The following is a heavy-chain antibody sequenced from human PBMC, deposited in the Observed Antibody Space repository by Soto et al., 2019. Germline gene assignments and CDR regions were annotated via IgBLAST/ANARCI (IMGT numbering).Heavy chain of an antibody. CDR3: KRMGATAYFQH. V-gene: IGHV3-53*04. Sequence: GGSLRLSCAASGFTVSSNYMSWVRQAPGKGLEWVSVIYSGGSTYYADSVKGRFTISRHNSKNTLYLQMNSLRAEDTEVYYGKRMGATAYFQHCGQGNLVPVSS. CDR1: GFTVSSNY. J-gene: IGHJ1*01. CDR2: IYSGGST. D-gene: IGHD1-26*01.